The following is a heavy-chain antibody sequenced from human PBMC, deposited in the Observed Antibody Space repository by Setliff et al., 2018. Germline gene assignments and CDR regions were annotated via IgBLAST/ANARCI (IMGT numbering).Heavy chain of an antibody. V-gene: IGHV3-33*01. CDR1: GFTFKSYG. CDR3: ARAFYYDFWTFDY. Sequence: GGSLRLSCAASGFTFKSYGMHWVRQAPGKGLEWVAVIWYDGSNKYYADSVKGRFTISRDNSKNTLYLQMNSLRAEDTAVYYCARAFYYDFWTFDYWGQGTLVTVSS. D-gene: IGHD3-3*01. CDR2: IWYDGSNK. J-gene: IGHJ4*02.